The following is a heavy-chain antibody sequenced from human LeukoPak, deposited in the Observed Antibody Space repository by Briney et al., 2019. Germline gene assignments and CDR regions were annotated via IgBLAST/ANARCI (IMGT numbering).Heavy chain of an antibody. Sequence: GGSLTLSCAASGFTFSSYAMSWVRQAPGKGLEWVSAISGSGGSTYYADSVKGRLTISRDNSKNTLYLQMNSLRAEDPAVYYCAKDYRMLWFGGKYNWFDRWGQGTLVNVSS. D-gene: IGHD3-10*01. J-gene: IGHJ5*02. CDR3: AKDYRMLWFGGKYNWFDR. CDR2: ISGSGGST. V-gene: IGHV3-23*01. CDR1: GFTFSSYA.